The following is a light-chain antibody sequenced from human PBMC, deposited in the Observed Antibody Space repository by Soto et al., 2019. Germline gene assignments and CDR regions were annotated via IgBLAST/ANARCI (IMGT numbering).Light chain of an antibody. CDR3: AAWDDSPTGYV. J-gene: IGLJ1*01. CDR2: SYN. Sequence: QSVLTQPPSASGTPGQRVTISCSRSSSNIGNNAVNWYQQLPGTAPKLLIYSYNQRPSGVPDRFSGSKSGTSASLAISGLQSEDEADYYCAAWDDSPTGYVFGTGTKLTVL. CDR1: SSNIGNNA. V-gene: IGLV1-44*01.